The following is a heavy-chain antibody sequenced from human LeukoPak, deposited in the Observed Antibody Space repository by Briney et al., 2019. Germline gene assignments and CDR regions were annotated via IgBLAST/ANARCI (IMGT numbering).Heavy chain of an antibody. CDR1: GFTFSNYW. D-gene: IGHD1/OR15-1a*01. J-gene: IGHJ4*02. CDR2: IKQDGGEK. CDR3: ARTDRTNNGPRE. Sequence: QTGGSLRLSCAASGFTFSNYWMSWVRQAPGKGLEWVANIKQDGGEKYYVDSVKGRFTISRDNAMNSLCLQMNSLKAEDTAVYHCARTDRTNNGPREWGQGTLVTVSS. V-gene: IGHV3-7*03.